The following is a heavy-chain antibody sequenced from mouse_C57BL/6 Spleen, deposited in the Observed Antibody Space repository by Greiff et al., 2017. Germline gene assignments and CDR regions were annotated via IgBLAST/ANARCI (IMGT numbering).Heavy chain of an antibody. Sequence: DVKLQESGPGLVKPSQSLSLTCSVTGYSITSGYYWNLIRQFPGNKLEWMGYISYDGSNNYNPSLKNRISITRDTSKNQFFLKLNSVTTEDTATYYCARGGSSYFSYMDYWGQGTTLTVAS. J-gene: IGHJ2*01. D-gene: IGHD1-1*01. CDR3: ARGGSSYFSYMDY. CDR2: ISYDGSN. CDR1: GYSITSGYY. V-gene: IGHV3-6*01.